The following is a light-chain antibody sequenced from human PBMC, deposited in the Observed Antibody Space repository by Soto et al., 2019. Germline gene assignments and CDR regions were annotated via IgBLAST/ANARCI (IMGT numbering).Light chain of an antibody. CDR1: QSVSSY. V-gene: IGKV3-11*01. CDR2: DAS. Sequence: EIVLTQSPATLSLSPGERATLSCRASQSVSSYLAWYQQKPGQSPRLLINDASNRATGIPARFSGSGSGTAFSLPISSLEPQDFAVYYCQQRSNWSPLTFGGGTKVEIK. J-gene: IGKJ4*01. CDR3: QQRSNWSPLT.